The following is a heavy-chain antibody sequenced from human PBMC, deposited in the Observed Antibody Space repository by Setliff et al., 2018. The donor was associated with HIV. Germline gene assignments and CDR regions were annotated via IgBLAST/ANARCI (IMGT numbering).Heavy chain of an antibody. CDR2: IIPVFGTT. CDR3: ARDLSTYYSIDS. D-gene: IGHD3-22*01. CDR1: GGTFSSYA. J-gene: IGHJ4*02. V-gene: IGHV1-69*13. Sequence: SVKVSCKASGGTFSSYAISWVRQAPGQGLDWMGGIIPVFGTTNYAQKFQGRVTITADESTSTAYMELSSLRSDDTAVYYCARDLSTYYSIDSWGQGTLVTVSS.